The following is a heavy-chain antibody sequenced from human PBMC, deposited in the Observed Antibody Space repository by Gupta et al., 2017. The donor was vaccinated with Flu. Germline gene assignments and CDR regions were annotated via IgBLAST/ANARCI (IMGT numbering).Heavy chain of an antibody. CDR1: GFTVSSNY. CDR3: ARDLLVRGGDAFDI. CDR2: IYSGGST. J-gene: IGHJ3*02. D-gene: IGHD3-16*01. Sequence: EVQLVESGGGLVQPGGSLRLSCAASGFTVSSNYMSWVRQAPGKGLEWVSVIYSGGSTYYADSVKGRFTISRHNSKNTLYLQMNSLRAEDTAVYYCARDLLVRGGDAFDIWGQGTMVTVSS. V-gene: IGHV3-53*04.